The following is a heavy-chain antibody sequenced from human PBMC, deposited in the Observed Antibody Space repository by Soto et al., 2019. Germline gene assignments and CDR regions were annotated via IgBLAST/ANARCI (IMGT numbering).Heavy chain of an antibody. CDR2: IRSKAYGGTT. Sequence: GGSLRLSCTASGFTFGDYAMSWVRQAPGKGLEWVGFIRSKAYGGTTEYAASVKGRFTISRDDSKSIAYLQMNSLKTEDTSVYYCTRDHPPYDFWGGYYDSYYYGMYGWGQGTTVTVSS. J-gene: IGHJ6*02. V-gene: IGHV3-49*04. CDR3: TRDHPPYDFWGGYYDSYYYGMYG. D-gene: IGHD3-3*01. CDR1: GFTFGDYA.